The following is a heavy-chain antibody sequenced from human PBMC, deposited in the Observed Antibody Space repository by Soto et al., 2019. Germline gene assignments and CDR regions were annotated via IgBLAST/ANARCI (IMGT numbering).Heavy chain of an antibody. CDR2: ISSSGSTI. J-gene: IGHJ4*02. CDR3: ARVERGITIFGVVIPPFDY. Sequence: GGSLRLSCAASGFTFSSYSMNWVRQAPGKGLEWVSYISSSGSTIYYADSVKGRFTISRDNAKNSLYLQMNSLRAEDTAVYYCARVERGITIFGVVIPPFDYWGQGTLVTVSS. D-gene: IGHD3-3*01. CDR1: GFTFSSYS. V-gene: IGHV3-48*04.